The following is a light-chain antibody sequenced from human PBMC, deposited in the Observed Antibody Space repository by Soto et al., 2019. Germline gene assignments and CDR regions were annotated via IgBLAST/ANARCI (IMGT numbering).Light chain of an antibody. Sequence: QSVLTQPPSASGTPGQRVTISCSGSSSNIGSNHVYWYQQVPGTAPKLLIYRNNQRPSGVPDRFSGSKSGTSASLAISGLRSEDEADYYCAAWDDILSGVVFGGGTKVTVL. CDR1: SSNIGSNH. J-gene: IGLJ2*01. CDR3: AAWDDILSGVV. V-gene: IGLV1-47*01. CDR2: RNN.